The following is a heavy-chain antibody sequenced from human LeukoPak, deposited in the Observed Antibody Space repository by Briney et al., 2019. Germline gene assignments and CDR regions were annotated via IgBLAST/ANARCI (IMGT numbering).Heavy chain of an antibody. CDR3: ARALSELATIGEDFDY. D-gene: IGHD5-24*01. CDR1: GYTFTSYY. J-gene: IGHJ4*02. CDR2: INPSGGST. Sequence: ASVKVPCKASGYTFTSYYMHWVRQAPGQGLEWMGIINPSGGSTSYAQKFQGRVTMTRDTSTNTVFMDLSSLRSEDTAMYYCARALSELATIGEDFDYWGQGTLVTVSS. V-gene: IGHV1-46*01.